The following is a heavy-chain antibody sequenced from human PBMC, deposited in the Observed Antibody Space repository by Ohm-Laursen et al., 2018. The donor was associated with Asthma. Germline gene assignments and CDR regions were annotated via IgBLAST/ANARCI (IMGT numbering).Heavy chain of an antibody. D-gene: IGHD2-2*01. CDR3: AKGFFSVVVPAAPRY. V-gene: IGHV3-23*01. Sequence: SLRLSCAASGFTFSSYAMSWVRQAPGKGLEWVSAISGSGGSTHYADSVKGRFTISRDNSKNTLYLQMNSLRAEDTAVYYCAKGFFSVVVPAAPRYWGQGTLVTVSS. J-gene: IGHJ4*02. CDR2: ISGSGGST. CDR1: GFTFSSYA.